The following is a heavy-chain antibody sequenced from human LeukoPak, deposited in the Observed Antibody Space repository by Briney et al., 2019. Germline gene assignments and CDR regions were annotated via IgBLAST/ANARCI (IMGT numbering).Heavy chain of an antibody. CDR3: ARRPGGY. Sequence: SETLSLTCTVSGGSISSGSYYWSWIRQPPGKGLEWIGEINHSGSTNYNPSLKSRVTISVDTSKNQFSLKLSSVTAADTAVYYCARRPGGYWGQGTLVTVSS. CDR1: GGSISSGSYY. J-gene: IGHJ4*02. D-gene: IGHD3-16*01. V-gene: IGHV4-39*07. CDR2: INHSGST.